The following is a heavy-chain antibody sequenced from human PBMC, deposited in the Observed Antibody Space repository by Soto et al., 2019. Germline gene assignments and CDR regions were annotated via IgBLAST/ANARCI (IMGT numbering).Heavy chain of an antibody. J-gene: IGHJ4*02. V-gene: IGHV1-8*01. Sequence: QVQLVQSGAEVKKPGASVKVSCRASGYTFSNYDINWVRQAPGQGLEWRGWMNPYNGNTGYAQNFQGRVTMTRNTSISTAYMELGSLSSEDTAIYYCARGPGDLGYFDYWGQGALVTVSS. CDR1: GYTFSNYD. D-gene: IGHD3-10*01. CDR2: MNPYNGNT. CDR3: ARGPGDLGYFDY.